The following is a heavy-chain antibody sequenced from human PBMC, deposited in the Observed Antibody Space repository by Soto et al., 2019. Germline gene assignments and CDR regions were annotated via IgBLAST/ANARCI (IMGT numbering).Heavy chain of an antibody. V-gene: IGHV1-2*02. CDR2: INPNSGAT. Sequence: ASVKVSCKASGYTFTGYFMHWLRQAAGQGLEWMGWINPNSGATKYAQKFQGRVTLSRDTSISTAYMELSGLRSDDTAVYYCARGGGTILAPLPWGQGTLVTVSS. D-gene: IGHD3-3*01. J-gene: IGHJ5*02. CDR3: ARGGGTILAPLP. CDR1: GYTFTGYF.